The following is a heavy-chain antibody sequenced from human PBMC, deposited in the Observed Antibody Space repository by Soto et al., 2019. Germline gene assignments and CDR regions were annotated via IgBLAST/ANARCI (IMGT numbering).Heavy chain of an antibody. J-gene: IGHJ6*02. V-gene: IGHV4-34*12. Sequence: SETLSLTCAVYGGSFSAYYWSWVRQPPGKGLEWIGEIIHSESTKYNPSLKRRVTISVDTSKNQFSLKLSSVTAADTAVYYCARQRPTDGRWEFANYYGMDVWGQGTPVTVS. CDR1: GGSFSAYY. CDR3: ARQRPTDGRWEFANYYGMDV. D-gene: IGHD1-26*01. CDR2: IIHSEST.